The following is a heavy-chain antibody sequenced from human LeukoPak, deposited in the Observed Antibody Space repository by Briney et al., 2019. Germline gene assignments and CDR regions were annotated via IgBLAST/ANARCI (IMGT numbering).Heavy chain of an antibody. CDR2: ISGSGGST. CDR3: AREARPAYCGGDCYSRPVVG. D-gene: IGHD2-21*02. V-gene: IGHV3-23*01. Sequence: GGTLRLSCAASGFTFSSYGMSWVRQAPGKGLEWVSAISGSGGSTYYADSVKGRFTISRDNSKNTLYLQMNSLRAEDTAVYYCAREARPAYCGGDCYSRPVVGWGQGTLVTVFS. CDR1: GFTFSSYG. J-gene: IGHJ4*02.